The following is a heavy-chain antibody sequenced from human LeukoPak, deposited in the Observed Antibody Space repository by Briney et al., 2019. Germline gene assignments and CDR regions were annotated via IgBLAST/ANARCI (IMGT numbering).Heavy chain of an antibody. CDR2: IYHSGST. Sequence: PSETLSLTCAVYGGSFSGYYWSWIRQPPGKGLEWIGSIYHSGSTYYNPSLKSRVTISVDTSKNQFSLKLCSVTAADTAVYYCARALTYYYDSSGYSEDYYFDYWGQGTLVTVSS. CDR1: GGSFSGYY. J-gene: IGHJ4*02. D-gene: IGHD3-22*01. CDR3: ARALTYYYDSSGYSEDYYFDY. V-gene: IGHV4-34*01.